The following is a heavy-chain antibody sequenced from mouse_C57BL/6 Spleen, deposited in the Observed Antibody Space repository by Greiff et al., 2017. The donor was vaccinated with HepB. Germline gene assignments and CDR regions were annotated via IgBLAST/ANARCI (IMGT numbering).Heavy chain of an antibody. CDR3: ASDYYGNYFDY. J-gene: IGHJ2*01. CDR2: IYPGSGNT. Sequence: VKLMESGPELVKPGASVKISCKASGYSFTSYYIHWVKQRPGQGLEWIGWIYPGSGNTKYNEKFKGKATLTADTSSSTAYMQLSSLTSEDSAVYYCASDYYGNYFDYWGQGTTLTVSS. D-gene: IGHD2-1*01. CDR1: GYSFTSYY. V-gene: IGHV1-66*01.